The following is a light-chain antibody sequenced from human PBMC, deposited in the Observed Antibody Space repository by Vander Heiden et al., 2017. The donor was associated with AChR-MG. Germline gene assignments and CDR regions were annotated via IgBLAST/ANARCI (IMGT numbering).Light chain of an antibody. CDR3: QQYNNRPPWT. CDR1: QGITAD. CDR2: GAS. J-gene: IGKJ1*01. V-gene: IGKV3-15*01. Sequence: EILMTQSPDTLSVSPGERATISCRASQGITADLAWYQQRPGQAPRLLIYGASIRATDVPARFSGSGSGTEFTLTISSLQSEDFAVYYCQQYNNRPPWTFGQGTKVEIK.